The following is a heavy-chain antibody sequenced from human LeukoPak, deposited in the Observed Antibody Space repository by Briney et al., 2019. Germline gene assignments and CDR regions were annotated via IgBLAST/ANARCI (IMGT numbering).Heavy chain of an antibody. CDR1: GYTFTGYY. CDR2: INPNSGAT. J-gene: IGHJ4*02. CDR3: ARVLRYDDSSGYYAY. D-gene: IGHD3-22*01. Sequence: ASLKVSCKASGYTFTGYYIHWVRQAPGQGLDWMGWINPNSGATNYAQTLQGRVTMTRETSINVVYMELSRLSTEDTTVYYCARVLRYDDSSGYYAYWGQGTLVTVSS. V-gene: IGHV1-2*02.